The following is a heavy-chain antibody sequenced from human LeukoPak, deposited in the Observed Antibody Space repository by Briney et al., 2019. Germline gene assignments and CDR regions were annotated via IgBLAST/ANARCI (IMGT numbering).Heavy chain of an antibody. CDR2: INHSGST. CDR3: ARLQRGWYVYFDY. D-gene: IGHD6-19*01. CDR1: GGSFSGYY. Sequence: SETLSLTCAVYGGSFSGYYWSWIRQPPGKGLEWIGEINHSGSTNYNPSLKSRVTISVDTSKNQFSLELSSVTAADTAVYYCARLQRGWYVYFDYWGQGTLVTVSS. V-gene: IGHV4-34*01. J-gene: IGHJ4*02.